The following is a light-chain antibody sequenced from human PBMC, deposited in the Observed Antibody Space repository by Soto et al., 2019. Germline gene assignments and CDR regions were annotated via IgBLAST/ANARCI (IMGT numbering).Light chain of an antibody. CDR2: GAS. CDR3: QQRSKSTIS. CDR1: QSVSSN. J-gene: IGKJ5*01. Sequence: EIVMKLSPATLSVSPGERAFRSCRASQSVSSNLAWYQKKPGQATRILIYGASTRATGIPARFSGSGSGTYFNLTISRLEPEEFAVYYCQQRSKSTISFGQGTRQGFK. V-gene: IGKV3D-15*01.